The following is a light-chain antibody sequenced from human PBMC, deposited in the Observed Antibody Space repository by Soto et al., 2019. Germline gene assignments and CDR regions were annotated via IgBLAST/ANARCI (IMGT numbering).Light chain of an antibody. CDR1: QSVSSSY. Sequence: EIVLTQSPGTLSLSPGERATLSCRTSQSVSSSYLAWYQQKPGQAPRLLIYAASSRATGIPDRFSGSGSGTDFSLTISRLKPEDFAVYYCQQYGSSPITFGQGTRLEIK. V-gene: IGKV3-20*01. CDR3: QQYGSSPIT. J-gene: IGKJ5*01. CDR2: AAS.